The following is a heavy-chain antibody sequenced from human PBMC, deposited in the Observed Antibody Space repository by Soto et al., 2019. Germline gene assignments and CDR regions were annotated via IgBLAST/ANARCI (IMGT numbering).Heavy chain of an antibody. CDR2: IKSKTDGGTS. J-gene: IGHJ4*02. CDR1: GFTFGHVW. D-gene: IGHD7-27*01. V-gene: IGHV3-15*01. CDR3: ATGRSLGTPL. Sequence: PGGSLRLSCAASGFTFGHVWISWVRQAPGKGLEWVGRIKSKTDGGTSDYAAPVKGRFTISRDDSKNTLYLQMNSLKAEDTAVYYCATGRSLGTPLWGQGTLVTVFS.